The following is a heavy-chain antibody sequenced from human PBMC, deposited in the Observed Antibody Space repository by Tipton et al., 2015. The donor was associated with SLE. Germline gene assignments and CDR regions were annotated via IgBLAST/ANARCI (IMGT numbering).Heavy chain of an antibody. CDR3: ARALLTGDSPDAFDI. CDR2: ISSSSSYT. Sequence: GSLRLSCAASGFTFSDYYMSWIRQAPGKGLEWVSYISSSSSYTNYADSVKGRFTISRDNAKNSLYLQMNSLRAEDTAVYYCARALLTGDSPDAFDIWGQGTIVAVSS. V-gene: IGHV3-11*06. J-gene: IGHJ3*02. CDR1: GFTFSDYY. D-gene: IGHD7-27*01.